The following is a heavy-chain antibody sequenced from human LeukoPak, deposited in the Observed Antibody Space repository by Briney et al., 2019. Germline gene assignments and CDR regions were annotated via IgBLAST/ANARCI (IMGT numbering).Heavy chain of an antibody. J-gene: IGHJ4*02. Sequence: GGSLRLSCVASGFSFSSYAMSWVRQAPGKGLEWVSFISGSGGTTYNADSVKGRFTISRDNSKNTLYLQMNSLRAEDTAVYYCAKGHLSGVWGQGTLVTVSS. CDR2: ISGSGGTT. CDR1: GFSFSSYA. D-gene: IGHD3-3*02. CDR3: AKGHLSGV. V-gene: IGHV3-23*01.